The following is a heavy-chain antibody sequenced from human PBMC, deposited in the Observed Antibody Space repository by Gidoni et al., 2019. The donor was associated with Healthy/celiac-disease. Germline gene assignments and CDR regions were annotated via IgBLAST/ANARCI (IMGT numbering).Heavy chain of an antibody. J-gene: IGHJ3*02. D-gene: IGHD2-2*01. V-gene: IGHV4-31*03. CDR3: ARTAIVVVPAATSGAFDI. Sequence: QVQLQESGPGLVKPSQTLSLTCTVSGGSISSGGYYWSRIRQHPGKGLEWIGYIYYSGSTYYNPSLKSRVTISVDTSKNQFSLKLSSVTAADTAVYYCARTAIVVVPAATSGAFDIWGQGTMVTVSS. CDR1: GGSISSGGYY. CDR2: IYYSGST.